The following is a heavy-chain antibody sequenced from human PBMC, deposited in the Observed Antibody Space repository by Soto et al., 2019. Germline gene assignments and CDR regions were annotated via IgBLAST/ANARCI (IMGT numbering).Heavy chain of an antibody. J-gene: IGHJ6*02. CDR3: ARDWRFGDSYGMDV. Sequence: QVQLVESGGGVVQPGRSLRLSCAASGFTFSSYGMHWVRQAPGKGLEWVAVIWYDGSNKYYADSVKGRFTISRDNSKNTLYLQMNSLRAEDTAVYYCARDWRFGDSYGMDVWGQGTTVTVSS. CDR1: GFTFSSYG. V-gene: IGHV3-33*01. D-gene: IGHD3-10*01. CDR2: IWYDGSNK.